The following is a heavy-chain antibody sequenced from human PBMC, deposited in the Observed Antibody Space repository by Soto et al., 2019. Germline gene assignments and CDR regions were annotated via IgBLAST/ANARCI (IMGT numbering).Heavy chain of an antibody. CDR3: AHRLPGPSGYDV. V-gene: IGHV2-5*01. Sequence: VSGPTCEPTQTLTLTCTFSGFSLTSGVVGVGWIRQPPGEALEWLALIYWNDEQYYNPSLRNRLTITRDTSKNQVVLTMTNMDPVDTATYYCAHRLPGPSGYDVWGQGTTVTVSS. CDR2: IYWNDEQ. J-gene: IGHJ6*02. D-gene: IGHD6-13*01. CDR1: GFSLTSGVVG.